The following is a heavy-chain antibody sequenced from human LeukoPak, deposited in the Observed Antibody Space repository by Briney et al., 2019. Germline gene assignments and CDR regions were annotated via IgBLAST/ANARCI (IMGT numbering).Heavy chain of an antibody. V-gene: IGHV1-69*01. CDR1: GGTFSSYA. CDR3: AGAPRERIPLFDY. CDR2: IIPIFGTA. D-gene: IGHD1-1*01. J-gene: IGHJ4*02. Sequence: ASVKVSCKASGGTFSSYAISWVRQAPGQGLEWMGGIIPIFGTANYAQKFQGRVTITADESTSTAYMELSSLRSEDTAVYYCAGAPRERIPLFDYWGQGTLVTVSS.